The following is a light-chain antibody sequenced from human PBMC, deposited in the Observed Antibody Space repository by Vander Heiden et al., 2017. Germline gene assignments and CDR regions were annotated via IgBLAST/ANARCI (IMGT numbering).Light chain of an antibody. CDR2: GNS. CDR1: SPHIGAGSD. J-gene: IGLJ1*01. Sequence: QSVLTQPPSVSAAPGQRVTISSTGSSPHIGAGSDVHWYRQLPGTAPKLLIYGNSNRPSGVPDRFSGSRSGTSASLAITGLQAEDEADYYCQSFDRSLSGLYVFGTGTKVSVL. CDR3: QSFDRSLSGLYV. V-gene: IGLV1-40*01.